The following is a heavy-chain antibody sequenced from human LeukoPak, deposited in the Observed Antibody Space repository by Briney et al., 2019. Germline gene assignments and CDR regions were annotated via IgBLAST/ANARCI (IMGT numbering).Heavy chain of an antibody. V-gene: IGHV4-30-4*01. D-gene: IGHD3-16*02. Sequence: SQTLSLTCTVSGGSISSGGYYWSWIHQPPGKGLEWIGYIYYSGSTYYNPSLKSRVTISVDTSKNQFSLKLSSVTAADTAVYYCARGVLSLANFDYWGQGTLVTVSS. CDR3: ARGVLSLANFDY. CDR1: GGSISSGGYY. J-gene: IGHJ4*02. CDR2: IYYSGST.